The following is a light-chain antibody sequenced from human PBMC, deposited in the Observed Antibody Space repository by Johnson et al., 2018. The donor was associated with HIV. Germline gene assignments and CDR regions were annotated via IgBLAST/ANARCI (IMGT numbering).Light chain of an antibody. CDR3: GTWDSSLSTSV. V-gene: IGLV1-51*01. J-gene: IGLJ1*01. CDR2: DSY. Sequence: QSVLTQPPSVSAAPGQKVTISCSGSSSNIGNNYVSWYQQLPGTAPKLLIYDSYKRPSGIPDRFSGSKSGTSATLGITGLQTGDEADYYCGTWDSSLSTSVLGAGTKVTVL. CDR1: SSNIGNNY.